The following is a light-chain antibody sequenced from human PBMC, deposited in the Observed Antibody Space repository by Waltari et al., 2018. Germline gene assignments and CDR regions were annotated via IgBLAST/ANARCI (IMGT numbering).Light chain of an antibody. V-gene: IGKV1-5*01. CDR3: QQYYSYFT. CDR1: QSIGSL. J-gene: IGKJ4*01. CDR2: DAS. Sequence: DIQMTQSPSTLSASVGDRVTITCRASQSIGSLLAWYQQKPGKAPKLLIYDASSLESGVPSRFRGSGSGTEFTLTINSLQPDDFATYSCQQYYSYFTFGGGAKV.